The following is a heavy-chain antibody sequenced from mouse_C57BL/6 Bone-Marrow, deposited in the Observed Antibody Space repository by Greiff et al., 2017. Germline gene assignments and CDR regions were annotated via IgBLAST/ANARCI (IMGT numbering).Heavy chain of an antibody. V-gene: IGHV1-85*01. CDR1: GYTFTSYD. CDR3: ARFSHYYGSSYYAMDY. CDR2: IYPRDGST. Sequence: VQLQQSGPELVKPGASVKLSCKASGYTFTSYDINWVKQRPGQGLEWIGWIYPRDGSTKYNEKFKGKATLTVATSSSTAYMELHSLTSEDSAVYYCARFSHYYGSSYYAMDYWGQGTSVTVSS. J-gene: IGHJ4*01. D-gene: IGHD1-1*01.